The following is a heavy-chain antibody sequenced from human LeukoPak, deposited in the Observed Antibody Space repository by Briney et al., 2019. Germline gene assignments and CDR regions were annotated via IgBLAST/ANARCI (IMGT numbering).Heavy chain of an antibody. Sequence: PGGSLRLSCAASGFTFSSYAMSWVRQAPGKGLEWVSAISGSGGSTYYADSVKGRFTISRDNSKNTLYLQMNSLRAEDTAVYYCARGALLRFLEWLFEGGYWGQGTLVTVSS. CDR1: GFTFSSYA. CDR2: ISGSGGST. CDR3: ARGALLRFLEWLFEGGY. V-gene: IGHV3-23*01. J-gene: IGHJ4*02. D-gene: IGHD3-3*01.